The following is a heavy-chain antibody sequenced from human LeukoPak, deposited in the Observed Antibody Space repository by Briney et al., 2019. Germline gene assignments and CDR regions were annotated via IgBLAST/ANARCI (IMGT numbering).Heavy chain of an antibody. CDR1: GFTFSSFA. V-gene: IGHV3-23*01. CDR3: AKGLGCVFGGAPDGSDP. Sequence: GGSLRLSCAASGFTFSSFAMSWVRQAPGKGLGWVSLISGSGGSTYYADSVKGRFTISRDNSKNTLYLQMSSLRAEDTAVYYWAKGLGCVFGGAPDGSDPGGKEPLVT. CDR2: ISGSGGST. J-gene: IGHJ5*02. D-gene: IGHD3-16*01.